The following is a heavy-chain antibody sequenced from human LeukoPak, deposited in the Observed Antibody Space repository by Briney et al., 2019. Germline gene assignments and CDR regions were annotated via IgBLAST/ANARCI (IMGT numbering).Heavy chain of an antibody. J-gene: IGHJ4*02. Sequence: GGSLRLSCAASGFTFSSYGMHWVRQAPGKGLEWVAVISYDGSNKYYADSVKGRFTISRDNSKNTLYLQMNSLRAEDTAVYYCAPGGDYTFFGYWGQGTLVTVSS. V-gene: IGHV3-30*03. CDR3: APGGDYTFFGY. CDR2: ISYDGSNK. CDR1: GFTFSSYG. D-gene: IGHD4-17*01.